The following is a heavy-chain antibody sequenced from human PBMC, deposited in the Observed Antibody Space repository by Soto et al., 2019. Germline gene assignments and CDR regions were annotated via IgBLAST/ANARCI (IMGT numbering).Heavy chain of an antibody. V-gene: IGHV1-8*01. D-gene: IGHD4-4*01. CDR2: MNPNSGNT. J-gene: IGHJ5*02. CDR3: ARGDHDYSNTKFDP. CDR1: GYTFTSYD. Sequence: ASLKVSCKASGYTFTSYDINWVRQATGQGLEWMGWMNPNSGNTGYAQKFQGRVTMTRNTSISTAYMELSSLRSEDTAVYYCARGDHDYSNTKFDPWGQGTLVTVYS.